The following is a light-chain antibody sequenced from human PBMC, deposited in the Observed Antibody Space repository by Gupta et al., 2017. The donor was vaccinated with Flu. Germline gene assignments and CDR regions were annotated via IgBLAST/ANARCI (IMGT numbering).Light chain of an antibody. V-gene: IGKV3-20*01. CDR2: GAS. CDR1: QSVYGSY. Sequence: ERATLSCRASQSVYGSYLAWYQQKPGQAPRLLIYGASSRATGIPDRFSDSGSGTDFTLTISRLEPEDFAVFYCHQYGSSPPTFGQGTKVEIK. CDR3: HQYGSSPPT. J-gene: IGKJ1*01.